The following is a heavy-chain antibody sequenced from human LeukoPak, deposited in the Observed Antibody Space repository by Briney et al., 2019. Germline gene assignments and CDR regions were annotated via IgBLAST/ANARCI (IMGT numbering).Heavy chain of an antibody. CDR3: ARDHLRIVGALPFDY. CDR1: GYTFTSYG. CDR2: ISAYNGNT. V-gene: IGHV1-18*01. Sequence: ASVKVSCKASGYTFTSYGISWVRQAPGQGLEWMGWISAYNGNTNYAQKLQGRVTMTTDTSTSTAYMELRSLRSDDTAVYYCARDHLRIVGALPFDYWGQGTLVTVSS. J-gene: IGHJ4*02. D-gene: IGHD1-26*01.